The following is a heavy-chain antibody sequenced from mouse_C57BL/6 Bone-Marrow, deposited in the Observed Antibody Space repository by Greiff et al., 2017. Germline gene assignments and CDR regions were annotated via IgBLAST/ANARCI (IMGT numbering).Heavy chain of an antibody. CDR2: IDPEDGDT. D-gene: IGHD2-4*01. J-gene: IGHJ4*01. CDR1: GFNIKDYY. Sequence: EVKRKKAGGEIVRPGASVKLSCTASGFNIKDYYMHWVKQRPEQGLEWIGRIDPEDGDTEYAPKFQGKATMTADTSSNTAYLQLSSLTSEDTAVYYCTTGRYYDYDAGLYYYAMDYWGQGTSVTVSS. CDR3: TTGRYYDYDAGLYYYAMDY. V-gene: IGHV14-1*01.